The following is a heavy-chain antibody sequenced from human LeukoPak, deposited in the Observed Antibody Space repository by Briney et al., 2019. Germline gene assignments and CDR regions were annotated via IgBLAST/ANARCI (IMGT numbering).Heavy chain of an antibody. Sequence: PGGSLRLSCAASGFTVSSNYMSWVRQAPGKGLEWASVIYSGGSTYYADSVKGRFTISRDNSKNTLYLQMNSLRAEDTAVYYCARAAGAAPDAFDIWGQGTMVTVSS. D-gene: IGHD3-10*01. CDR1: GFTVSSNY. V-gene: IGHV3-53*01. J-gene: IGHJ3*02. CDR3: ARAAGAAPDAFDI. CDR2: IYSGGST.